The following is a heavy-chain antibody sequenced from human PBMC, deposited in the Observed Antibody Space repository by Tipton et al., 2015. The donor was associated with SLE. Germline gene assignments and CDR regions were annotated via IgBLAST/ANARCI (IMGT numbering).Heavy chain of an antibody. CDR2: INQDESAR. V-gene: IGHV3-7*01. CDR3: ARAVADWGWLVVY. Sequence: SLRLSCAASGFSFSMYWMTWVRQTPEKGLEWVANINQDESARYYVDSVKGRFTISRDNAKKSVDLQIDSLRAEDTAVYYCARAVADWGWLVVYWGRGTQVTVSS. CDR1: GFSFSMYW. D-gene: IGHD6-19*01. J-gene: IGHJ4*02.